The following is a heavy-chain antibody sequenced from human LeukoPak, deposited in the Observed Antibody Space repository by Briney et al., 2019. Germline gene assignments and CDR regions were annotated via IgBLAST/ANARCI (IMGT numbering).Heavy chain of an antibody. CDR2: ITGSGSST. J-gene: IGHJ5*02. D-gene: IGHD2-2*01. V-gene: IGHV3-23*01. Sequence: GGSLRLSCAASGFTFSSYAMTWVRQAPGKGLEWVSTITGSGSSTYYADSVEGRFTISRDNSKNTLYLQMNSLTAEDTAVYYCANPHCSSTSCYWFDPWGQGTLVTVSS. CDR1: GFTFSSYA. CDR3: ANPHCSSTSCYWFDP.